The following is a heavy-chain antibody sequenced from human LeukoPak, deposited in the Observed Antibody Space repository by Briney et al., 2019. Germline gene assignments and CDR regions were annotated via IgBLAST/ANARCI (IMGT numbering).Heavy chain of an antibody. CDR2: ISSSSSYI. D-gene: IGHD3-10*01. CDR1: RFTLSSYA. CDR3: ARGMVRGVITPSVDY. Sequence: GGSLRLSCAASRFTLSSYAMSWVRQAPGKGLEWVSSISSSSSYIYYADSVKGRFTISRDNAKNSLYLQMNSLRAEDTAVYYCARGMVRGVITPSVDYWGQGTLVTVSS. J-gene: IGHJ4*02. V-gene: IGHV3-21*01.